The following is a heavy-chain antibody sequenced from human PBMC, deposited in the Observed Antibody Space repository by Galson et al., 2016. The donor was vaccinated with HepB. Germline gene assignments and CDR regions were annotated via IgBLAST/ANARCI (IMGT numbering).Heavy chain of an antibody. CDR1: GFSFSGYT. Sequence: SLRLSCAASGFSFSGYTMVWVRQAPGHGLEWVSSISRTSRYKHWADSLEGRFAVSRDNGRASMYLQMNSLRVEDTAVYYCARAQGDTPGGDGHFDSWGQGTLVTVSS. J-gene: IGHJ4*02. CDR2: ISRTSRYK. D-gene: IGHD2-21*01. CDR3: ARAQGDTPGGDGHFDS. V-gene: IGHV3-21*06.